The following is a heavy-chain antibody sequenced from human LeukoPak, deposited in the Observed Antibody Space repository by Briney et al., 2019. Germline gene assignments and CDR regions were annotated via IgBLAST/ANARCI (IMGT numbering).Heavy chain of an antibody. V-gene: IGHV1-2*02. D-gene: IGHD5/OR15-5a*01. CDR3: ARASVSEEEYFQH. CDR1: GYTFTGYY. J-gene: IGHJ1*01. CDR2: INPNSGGT. Sequence: GASVKVSCKASGYTFTGYYMHWVRQAPGQGLEWMGWINPNSGGTNYAQKFQGRVTMTRDTSISTAYMELSRLRSDDTAVYYCARASVSEEEYFQHWGQGTLVTVSS.